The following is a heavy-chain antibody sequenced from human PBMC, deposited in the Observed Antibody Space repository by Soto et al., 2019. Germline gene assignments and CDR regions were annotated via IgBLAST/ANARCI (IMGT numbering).Heavy chain of an antibody. CDR2: IYPGDSDT. V-gene: IGHV5-51*01. D-gene: IGHD5-12*01. CDR1: GNSFSNNW. Sequence: PXESLKVSWKCSGNSFSNNWIGLVLQMPGKGLEWMGIIYPGDSDTRYTPSFQGQVTFSADRSISTAYLQWTSLKASDTAIYYCARLRGYASDYYYGIDVWGQGTTVTVSS. CDR3: ARLRGYASDYYYGIDV. J-gene: IGHJ6*02.